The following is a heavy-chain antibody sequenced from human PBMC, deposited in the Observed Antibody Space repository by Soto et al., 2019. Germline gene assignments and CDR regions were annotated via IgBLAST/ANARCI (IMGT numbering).Heavy chain of an antibody. J-gene: IGHJ5*02. D-gene: IGHD3-9*01. CDR2: IYYSGST. Sequence: SETLSLTCTVSGGSISSYYWNWIRQPPGKGLEWIGYIYYSGSTKYNPSLKSRVTISVDTSKNQFSLKLSSVTAADTAVYYCARDRLANWFDPWGQGTLVTVSS. V-gene: IGHV4-59*01. CDR1: GGSISSYY. CDR3: ARDRLANWFDP.